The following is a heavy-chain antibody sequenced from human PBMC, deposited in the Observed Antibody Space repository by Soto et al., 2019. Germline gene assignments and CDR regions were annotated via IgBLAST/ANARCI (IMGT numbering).Heavy chain of an antibody. Sequence: SETLSVTCTVSGGSVGSGSYYWSWIRQSPGKGLEWIGYIYYSGSTNYKPSLKSRVTISVDTSKNQFSLKLSSVTAADTAVYYCARGSAILLYYGMDVSGQGTTVTSP. V-gene: IGHV4-61*01. CDR2: IYYSGST. D-gene: IGHD2-15*01. CDR1: GGSVGSGSYY. CDR3: ARGSAILLYYGMDV. J-gene: IGHJ6*02.